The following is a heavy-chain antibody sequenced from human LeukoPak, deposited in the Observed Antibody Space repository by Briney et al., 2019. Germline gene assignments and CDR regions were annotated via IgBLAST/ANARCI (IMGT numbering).Heavy chain of an antibody. CDR3: ARGSSNVAARNNWFGS. Sequence: GGSLRLSCAAYGFTFSTSWMSWVRQAPGKGLEWVANMKPDGSETYCVDSVKGRFTISRDNAKNSLYLQMNSLRAEDTAVYYCARGSSNVAARNNWFGSWGQGTLVIVSS. CDR2: MKPDGSET. V-gene: IGHV3-7*01. CDR1: GFTFSTSW. D-gene: IGHD6-6*01. J-gene: IGHJ5*01.